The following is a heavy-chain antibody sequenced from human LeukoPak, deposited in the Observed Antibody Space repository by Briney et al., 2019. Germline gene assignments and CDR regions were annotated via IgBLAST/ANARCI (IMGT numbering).Heavy chain of an antibody. V-gene: IGHV3-23*01. D-gene: IGHD6-19*01. CDR2: ISGSGGST. J-gene: IGHJ4*02. CDR1: GFTFSSSA. CDR3: AKGGSGWYVGLFDY. Sequence: PGGSLRLSCAASGFTFSSSAMSWVRQAPGKGLECVSVISGSGGSTYYADSVKGRFTISRDNSKSTLYLQMNSLGAEDTAVYYCAKGGSGWYVGLFDYWGQGTLVTVSS.